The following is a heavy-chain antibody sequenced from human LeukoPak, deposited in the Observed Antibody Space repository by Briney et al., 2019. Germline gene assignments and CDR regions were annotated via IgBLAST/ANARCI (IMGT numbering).Heavy chain of an antibody. V-gene: IGHV3-15*01. CDR3: TAVRGFCSGRSCLGY. CDR1: GFTFSNAW. J-gene: IGHJ4*02. Sequence: GGSLRLSCAASGFTFSNAWMSWVRQAPGKGLEWVGRIKSKTDGGTTDYAAPVKGRFTISRDDSKNTLYLQMNSLKTEDTAVFYCTAVRGFCSGRSCLGYWGQGTLVTVSS. CDR2: IKSKTDGGTT. D-gene: IGHD2-15*01.